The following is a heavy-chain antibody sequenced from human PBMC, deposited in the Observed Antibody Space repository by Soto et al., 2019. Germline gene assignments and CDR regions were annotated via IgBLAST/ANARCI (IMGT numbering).Heavy chain of an antibody. CDR3: AKSPHYDFWSGPNDY. V-gene: IGHV3-23*01. CDR2: ISGSGGST. D-gene: IGHD3-3*01. CDR1: GFTFSSYA. J-gene: IGHJ4*02. Sequence: GGSLRLSCAASGFTFSSYAMSWVRQAPGKGLEWVSAISGSGGSTYYADSVKGRFTISRDNSKNTLYLQMNSLRAEDTAVYYCAKSPHYDFWSGPNDYWGQGTLVTVSS.